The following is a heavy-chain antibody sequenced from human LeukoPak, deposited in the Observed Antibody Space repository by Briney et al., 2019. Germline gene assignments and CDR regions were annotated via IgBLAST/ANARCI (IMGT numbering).Heavy chain of an antibody. Sequence: GGSLRLSCAASGFTLSTYWMSWVRQAPGKGLEYVSAISSNGGSTYYADSVKGRFTISRDNSKNTLYLQMNSLRAEDTAVYYCAKGGDTAMVPREYYYYGMDVWGQGTTVTVSS. CDR2: ISSNGGST. CDR3: AKGGDTAMVPREYYYYGMDV. J-gene: IGHJ6*02. CDR1: GFTLSTYW. D-gene: IGHD5-18*01. V-gene: IGHV3-23*01.